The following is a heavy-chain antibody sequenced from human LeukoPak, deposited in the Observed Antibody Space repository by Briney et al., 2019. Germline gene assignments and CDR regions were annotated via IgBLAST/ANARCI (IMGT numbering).Heavy chain of an antibody. Sequence: GGFLRLSCAASGFTFSSYAMSWVRQAPGKGLEWVSVISGSGGSTDYADSVKGRFTISRDNSKNTLYLQMNSLRAGDTAVYYCAKSRSGWYYSSYWGQGTLVTVSS. CDR3: AKSRSGWYYSSY. CDR2: ISGSGGST. CDR1: GFTFSSYA. J-gene: IGHJ4*02. D-gene: IGHD6-19*01. V-gene: IGHV3-23*01.